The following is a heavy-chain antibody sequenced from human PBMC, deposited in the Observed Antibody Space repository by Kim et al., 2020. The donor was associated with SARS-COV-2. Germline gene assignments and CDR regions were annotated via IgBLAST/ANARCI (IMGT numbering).Heavy chain of an antibody. V-gene: IGHV4-4*02. D-gene: IGHD3-10*01. CDR1: GGSISSSNW. CDR2: IYHSGST. Sequence: SETLSLTCAVSGGSISSSNWWSWVRQPPGKGLEWIGEIYHSGSTNYNPSLKSRVTISVDKAKNQFSLKLSSVTAADTAVYYCARDTGTRGNMGYFDYWGQGTLVTVSS. CDR3: ARDTGTRGNMGYFDY. J-gene: IGHJ4*02.